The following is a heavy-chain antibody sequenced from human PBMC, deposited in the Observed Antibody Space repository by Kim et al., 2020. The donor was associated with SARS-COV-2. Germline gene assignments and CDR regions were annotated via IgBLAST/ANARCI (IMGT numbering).Heavy chain of an antibody. J-gene: IGHJ5*02. CDR2: ISGSGGST. V-gene: IGHV3-23*01. Sequence: GGSLRLSCAASGFTFSSYAMSWVRQAPGKGLEWVSAISGSGGSTYYADSVKGRFTISRDNSKNTLYLQMNSLRAEDTAVYYCAKRGGSSWFPSNWFDPWGQGTLVTVSS. CDR1: GFTFSSYA. CDR3: AKRGGSSWFPSNWFDP. D-gene: IGHD6-13*01.